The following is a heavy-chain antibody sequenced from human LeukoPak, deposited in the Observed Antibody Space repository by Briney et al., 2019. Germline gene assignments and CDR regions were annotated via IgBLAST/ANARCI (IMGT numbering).Heavy chain of an antibody. Sequence: GGSLRLSCAASGFTFSSYGMHWVRQAPGKGLEWVAVIWYDGSNKYSADSVKGRFTISRDNSKNTLYLQMNSLRAEDTAVYYCARDYYGSGWYGDYWGQGTLVTVSS. V-gene: IGHV3-33*01. D-gene: IGHD6-19*01. CDR2: IWYDGSNK. CDR3: ARDYYGSGWYGDY. J-gene: IGHJ4*02. CDR1: GFTFSSYG.